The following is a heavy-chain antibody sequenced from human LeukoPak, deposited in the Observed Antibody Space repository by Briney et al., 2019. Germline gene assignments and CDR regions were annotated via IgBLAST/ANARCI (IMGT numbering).Heavy chain of an antibody. J-gene: IGHJ4*02. CDR1: EFTFSNYT. CDR3: ARSGGLQKFDY. Sequence: GGSLRLSCAASEFTFSNYTLHWVRQAPGKGLQWVAVISYDGNTIHYADSVKGRFIISRDTSKNTLYLEMNSLRAEDTAVYYCARSGGLQKFDYWGQGTLVTVSS. V-gene: IGHV3-30-3*01. CDR2: ISYDGNTI. D-gene: IGHD4-11*01.